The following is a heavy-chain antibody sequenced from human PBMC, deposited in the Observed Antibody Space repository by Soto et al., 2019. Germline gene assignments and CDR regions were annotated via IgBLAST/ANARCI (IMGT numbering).Heavy chain of an antibody. V-gene: IGHV4-59*01. CDR1: GGSISSYY. CDR3: AVTMRYCSGGSCVLFDY. J-gene: IGHJ4*02. Sequence: PSETLSLTCTVSGGSISSYYWSWIRQPPGKGLEWIGYIYYSGSTNYNPSLKSRVTISVDTSKNQFSPKLSSVTAADTAVYYCAVTMRYCSGGSCVLFDYWGQGTLVTVSS. D-gene: IGHD2-15*01. CDR2: IYYSGST.